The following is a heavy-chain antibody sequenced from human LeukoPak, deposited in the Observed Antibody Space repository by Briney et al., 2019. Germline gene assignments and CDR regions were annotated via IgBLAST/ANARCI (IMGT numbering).Heavy chain of an antibody. D-gene: IGHD3-10*01. CDR1: GFTFTNCE. CDR3: ASQWFGDFYFDY. CDR2: ISSSGSSV. Sequence: GSLRLSCAASGFTFTNCEMNWVRQAPGKGLEWVSYISSSGSSVYYADSVKGRFTISRDNARNSVYLQMNSLRAEDTAVYYCASQWFGDFYFDYWGQGTLVTVSS. J-gene: IGHJ4*02. V-gene: IGHV3-48*03.